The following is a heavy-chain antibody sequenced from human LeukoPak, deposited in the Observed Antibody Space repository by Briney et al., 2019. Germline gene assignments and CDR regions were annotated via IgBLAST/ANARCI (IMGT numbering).Heavy chain of an antibody. D-gene: IGHD6-6*01. CDR3: ARSSSWSLYYHYYYMDV. CDR1: GGSFSGYY. J-gene: IGHJ6*03. CDR2: INHSGST. Sequence: MASETLSLTCAVYGGSFSGYYWSWIRQPPGKGLEWIGEINHSGSTNYNPSLKSRVTISVDTSKNQFSLKLSSVTAADTAVYYCARSSSWSLYYHYYYMDVWGKGTTVTVSS. V-gene: IGHV4-34*01.